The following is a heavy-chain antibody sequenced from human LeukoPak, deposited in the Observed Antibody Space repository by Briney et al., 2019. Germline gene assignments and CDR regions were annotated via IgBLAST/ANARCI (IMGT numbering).Heavy chain of an antibody. CDR3: AATKNRAYSFGPDEYFQH. D-gene: IGHD5-18*01. J-gene: IGHJ1*01. CDR1: GGSISSSSYY. CDR2: IYYSGST. V-gene: IGHV4-61*05. Sequence: PSETLSLTCTVSGGSISSSSYYWGWIRQPPGKGLDWIGYIYYSGSTSYNPSLKSRVTISVDTSKNQFSLRLSSVTAADTAVYYCAATKNRAYSFGPDEYFQHWGQGTLVTVSS.